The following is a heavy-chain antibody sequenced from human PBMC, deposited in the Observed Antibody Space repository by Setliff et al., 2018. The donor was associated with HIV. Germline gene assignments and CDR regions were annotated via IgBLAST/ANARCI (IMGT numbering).Heavy chain of an antibody. D-gene: IGHD1-7*01. V-gene: IGHV1-69*06. CDR3: ARDERITGTTGPFDI. CDR1: GGTFSNYG. CDR2: IIPIFGTP. Sequence: SVKVSCKASGGTFSNYGISWVRQAPGQGLEWMGRIIPIFGTPNYAQKFQGRVTITADKSTNTAYMQLSSLRSEDTAVYYCARDERITGTTGPFDIWGQGTMVTVSS. J-gene: IGHJ3*02.